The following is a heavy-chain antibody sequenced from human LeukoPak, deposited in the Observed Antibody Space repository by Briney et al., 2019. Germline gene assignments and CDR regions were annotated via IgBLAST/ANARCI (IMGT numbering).Heavy chain of an antibody. J-gene: IGHJ4*02. V-gene: IGHV1-69*13. CDR2: IIPIFGTA. D-gene: IGHD3-22*01. CDR3: ARGAANYYDSSGYSHYYFDY. CDR1: GGTFISYA. Sequence: ASVKVSCKASGGTFISYAISWVRQAPGQGLEWMGGIIPIFGTANYAQKFQGRVTITVDESTSTAYMELSSLRSEDTAVYYCARGAANYYDSSGYSHYYFDYWGQGTLVTVSS.